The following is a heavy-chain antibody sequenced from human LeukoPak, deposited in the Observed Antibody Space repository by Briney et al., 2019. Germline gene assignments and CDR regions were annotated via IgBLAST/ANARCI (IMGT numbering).Heavy chain of an antibody. Sequence: GGSLRLSCAASGFTFSNYGMNWVRQAPGKGLEWVSGISGSGADTYYADSVKGRFTISRDNSKNTLYLQMISLRAEDTAVYYCARADGYSSSWCFDYWGQGTLVTVSS. CDR3: ARADGYSSSWCFDY. D-gene: IGHD6-13*01. CDR2: ISGSGADT. J-gene: IGHJ4*02. CDR1: GFTFSNYG. V-gene: IGHV3-23*01.